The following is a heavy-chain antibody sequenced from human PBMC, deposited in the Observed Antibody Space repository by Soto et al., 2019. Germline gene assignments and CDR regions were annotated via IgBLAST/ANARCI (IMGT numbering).Heavy chain of an antibody. CDR2: IIPIFGTA. CDR1: GGTFSSYA. Sequence: GASVKVSCKASGGTFSSYAISWVRQAPGQGLEWMGGIIPIFGTANYAQKSQGRVTITADKSTSTAYMELSSLRSEDTAVYYCARAVQITMVRGPTSWFDTWGQGTLVTVSS. J-gene: IGHJ5*02. D-gene: IGHD3-10*01. CDR3: ARAVQITMVRGPTSWFDT. V-gene: IGHV1-69*06.